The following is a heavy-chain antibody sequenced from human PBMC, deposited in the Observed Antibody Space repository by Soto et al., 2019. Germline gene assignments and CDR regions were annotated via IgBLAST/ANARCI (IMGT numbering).Heavy chain of an antibody. Sequence: EVQLVESGGGLVQPGRSLRLSCAASGFTFDDYAMHWVRQAPGKGLEWVSGISWNSGSIGYADSVKGRFTISRDNAKNSLYLQMNSLRAEDTALYYCAKDDYYDSSGYLDYWGQGTLVTVSS. CDR2: ISWNSGSI. J-gene: IGHJ4*02. CDR1: GFTFDDYA. CDR3: AKDDYYDSSGYLDY. V-gene: IGHV3-9*01. D-gene: IGHD3-22*01.